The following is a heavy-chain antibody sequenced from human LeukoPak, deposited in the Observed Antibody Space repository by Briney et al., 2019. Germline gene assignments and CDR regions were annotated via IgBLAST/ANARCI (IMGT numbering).Heavy chain of an antibody. V-gene: IGHV3-7*01. CDR2: MNPDGSVK. J-gene: IGHJ3*02. Sequence: GGSLRLSCAASGFTFSGSGMSWVRQAPGKGLEWVADMNPDGSVKYYVDSVTGRFTISRDNAKNSLYLLMDSLRAEDTAIYYCARDPHCGAVDIWGQGTLVTVSS. CDR1: GFTFSGSG. D-gene: IGHD2-21*02. CDR3: ARDPHCGAVDI.